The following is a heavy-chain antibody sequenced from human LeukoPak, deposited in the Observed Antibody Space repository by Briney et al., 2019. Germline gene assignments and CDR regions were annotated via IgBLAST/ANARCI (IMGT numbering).Heavy chain of an antibody. CDR3: AKDSSESCSNCGMEI. CDR2: ISGSGVTT. CDR1: GFAFNSYV. V-gene: IGHV3-23*01. Sequence: PGGPLRLSCAASGFAFNSYVMTWVRQAPGKGLEWVSSISGSGVTTYYTDSVRGRFTISRDNSRSTLYLQMNGLNAEMKAVYYCAKDSSESCSNCGMEIWGQGTTVTVSS. J-gene: IGHJ6*02. D-gene: IGHD2-21*01.